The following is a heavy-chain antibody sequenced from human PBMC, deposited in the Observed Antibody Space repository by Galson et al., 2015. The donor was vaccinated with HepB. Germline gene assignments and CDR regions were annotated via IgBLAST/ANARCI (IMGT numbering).Heavy chain of an antibody. D-gene: IGHD3-10*01. CDR1: GYTFTGYY. V-gene: IGHV1-2*04. J-gene: IGHJ6*02. CDR3: AIGVRGVITLSSRYPQNYYGMDV. CDR2: INPNSGGT. Sequence: QSGAEVKKPGESLKISCKASGYTFTGYYMHWVRQAPGQGLEWMGWINPNSGGTNYAQKFQGWVTMTRDTSISTAYMELSRLRSDDTAVYYCAIGVRGVITLSSRYPQNYYGMDVWGQGTTVTVSS.